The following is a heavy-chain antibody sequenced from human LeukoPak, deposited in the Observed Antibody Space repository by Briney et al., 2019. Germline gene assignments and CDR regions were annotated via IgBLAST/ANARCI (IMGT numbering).Heavy chain of an antibody. CDR1: GGSISSHY. CDR3: ARYYYGSGSYGLYYYYYMDV. CDR2: IYYSGST. V-gene: IGHV4-59*11. J-gene: IGHJ6*03. Sequence: SETLSLTCTVSGGSISSHYWSWIRQPPGKGLEWLGYIYYSGSTNYNPSLKSRVTISVDTSKNQFSLKLSSVTAADTAVYYCARYYYGSGSYGLYYYYYMDVWGKGTTVTVSS. D-gene: IGHD3-10*01.